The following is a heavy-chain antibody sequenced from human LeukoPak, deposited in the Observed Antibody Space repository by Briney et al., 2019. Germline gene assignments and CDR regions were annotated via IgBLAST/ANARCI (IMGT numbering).Heavy chain of an antibody. CDR1: GFTFSSFW. V-gene: IGHV3-7*05. CDR3: ARAASFSTGFYAFGY. J-gene: IGHJ4*02. Sequence: GGSLRLSCVASGFTFSSFWMSWGRQAPGKGLEWVANIKQDGSEKYYVDSVKGRFTISRDNANHSLDLQTNSLRADDTAVYYCARAASFSTGFYAFGYWGQGTLVTVSS. CDR2: IKQDGSEK. D-gene: IGHD3/OR15-3a*01.